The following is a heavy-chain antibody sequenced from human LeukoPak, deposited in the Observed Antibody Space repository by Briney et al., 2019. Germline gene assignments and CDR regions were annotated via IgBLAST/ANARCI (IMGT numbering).Heavy chain of an antibody. D-gene: IGHD5-18*01. Sequence: KPSQTLSLTCTVSGGSISSGSYYWSWIRQPAGKGLEWIGRIYTSGSTNYNPSLKSRVTISVDTSKNQFSLKLSSVTAADTAVYYCARAAAMAFDYWGQGTLVTVSS. CDR2: IYTSGST. J-gene: IGHJ4*02. V-gene: IGHV4-61*02. CDR1: GGSISSGSYY. CDR3: ARAAAMAFDY.